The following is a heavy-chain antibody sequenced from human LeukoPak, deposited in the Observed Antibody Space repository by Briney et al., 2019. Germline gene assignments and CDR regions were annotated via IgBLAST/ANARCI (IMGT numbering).Heavy chain of an antibody. CDR2: IIPIFGTA. CDR3: ARSMGYSSSKPPDY. V-gene: IGHV1-69*01. Sequence: SVKVSCKASGGTFSSYAISWVRQAPGQGLEWMGGIIPIFGTANYAQKFQGRVTITADESTSTAYMELRSLRSDDTAVYYCARSMGYSSSKPPDYWGQGTLVTVSS. D-gene: IGHD6-13*01. CDR1: GGTFSSYA. J-gene: IGHJ4*02.